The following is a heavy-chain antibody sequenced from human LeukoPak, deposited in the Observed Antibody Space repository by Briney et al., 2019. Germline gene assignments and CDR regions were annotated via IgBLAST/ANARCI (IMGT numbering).Heavy chain of an antibody. Sequence: GGSLRLSCAASGFTFSSYAMSWVRQAPGKGLEWVSAISGSGGSTYYADSEKGRFTISRDNSKNTLYLQMNSLRAEDTAVYYCAKVDTAGGWLQSMGYYMDVWGKGTTVTVSS. CDR3: AKVDTAGGWLQSMGYYMDV. CDR1: GFTFSSYA. CDR2: ISGSGGST. D-gene: IGHD5-24*01. V-gene: IGHV3-23*01. J-gene: IGHJ6*03.